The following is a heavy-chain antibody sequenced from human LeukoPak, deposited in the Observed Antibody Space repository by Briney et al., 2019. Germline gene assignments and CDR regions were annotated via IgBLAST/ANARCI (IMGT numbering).Heavy chain of an antibody. Sequence: GGSLRLACAASGFTFSTYAMTWVRQAPGKGLEWVSTINSGGSTYYADSVKGRFTISRDNSKNTLYLQMSRLRAEDTAVYYCAKGSCGGDCYNFDYWGQGTLVTVSS. D-gene: IGHD2-21*02. V-gene: IGHV3-23*01. CDR3: AKGSCGGDCYNFDY. CDR2: INSGGST. CDR1: GFTFSTYA. J-gene: IGHJ4*02.